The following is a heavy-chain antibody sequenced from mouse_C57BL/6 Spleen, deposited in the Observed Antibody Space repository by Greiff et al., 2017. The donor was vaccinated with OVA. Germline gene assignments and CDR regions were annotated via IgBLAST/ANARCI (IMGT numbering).Heavy chain of an antibody. CDR1: GYTFTDYY. V-gene: IGHV1-76*01. CDR2: IYPGSGNT. Sequence: QVQLQQSGAELVRPGASVKLSCKASGYTFTDYYINWVKQRPGQGLEWIARIYPGSGNTYYNEKFKGKATLTAEKSSSTAYMQLSSLTSEDSAVYFCARAGGDCSYFDDWGQGTTLTVSS. CDR3: ARAGGDCSYFDD. J-gene: IGHJ2*01. D-gene: IGHD2-13*01.